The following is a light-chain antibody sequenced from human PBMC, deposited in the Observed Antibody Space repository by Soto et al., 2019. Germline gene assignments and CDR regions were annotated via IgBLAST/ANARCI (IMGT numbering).Light chain of an antibody. J-gene: IGLJ1*01. CDR3: SSYTSTSPLLYV. V-gene: IGLV2-14*01. CDR2: DVS. CDR1: SSDVGGYNY. Sequence: QSALTQPASVSGSPGQSITISCTGTSSDVGGYNYVSWYQQHPGKAPKLMIYDVSNRPSGVSNRFSGSKSGNTASLTISGLHAEDDADYCSSYTSTSPLLYVFGTGTKVTVL.